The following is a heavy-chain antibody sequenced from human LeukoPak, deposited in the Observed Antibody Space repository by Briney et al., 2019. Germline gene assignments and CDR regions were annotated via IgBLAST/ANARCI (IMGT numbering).Heavy chain of an antibody. D-gene: IGHD5-12*01. CDR1: GYTFTGYY. Sequence: ASVKVSCKASGYTFTGYYMHWVRQAPGQGLEWMGWINPNSGNTNYAQKLQGRVTMTTDTSTSTAYMELRSLRSDDTAVYYCATTSGYLRYWGQGTLVTVSS. V-gene: IGHV1-18*04. CDR3: ATTSGYLRY. CDR2: INPNSGNT. J-gene: IGHJ4*02.